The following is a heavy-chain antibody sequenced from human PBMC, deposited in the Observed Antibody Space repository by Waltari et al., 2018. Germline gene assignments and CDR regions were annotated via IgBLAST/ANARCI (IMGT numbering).Heavy chain of an antibody. J-gene: IGHJ5*02. CDR1: GFTFSSYD. CDR3: ARAIGTTNWFDP. Sequence: EVQLVESGGGLVQPGGSLRLSCAASGFTFSSYDMHWDRQATGTVLGWVLVIGTAGDTYYPGSVKDRFTISRENAKNSLYLQMNSLRAGDTAVYYCARAIGTTNWFDPWGQGTLVTVSS. V-gene: IGHV3-13*01. D-gene: IGHD1-1*01. CDR2: IGTAGDT.